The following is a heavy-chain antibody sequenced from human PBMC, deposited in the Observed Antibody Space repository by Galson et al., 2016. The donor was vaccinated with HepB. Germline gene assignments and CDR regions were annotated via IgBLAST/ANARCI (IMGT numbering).Heavy chain of an antibody. CDR1: GNTMNTYY. D-gene: IGHD1-1*01. Sequence: LTCSVSGNTMNTYYWNWIRQPPGKGPEWLGHIYSTGTTNYNPSLWSRVTISVDTSKNQFSLYLTSVTTADTGVYYCARSLRGFFGGTTLGFDSWGQGTLVTVSS. V-gene: IGHV4-59*01. CDR3: ARSLRGFFGGTTLGFDS. CDR2: IYSTGTT. J-gene: IGHJ4*02.